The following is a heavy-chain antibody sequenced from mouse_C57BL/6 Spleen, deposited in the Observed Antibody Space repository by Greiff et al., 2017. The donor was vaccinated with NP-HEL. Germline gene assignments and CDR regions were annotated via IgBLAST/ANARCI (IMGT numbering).Heavy chain of an antibody. V-gene: IGHV3-6*01. CDR1: GYSFTSCYF. D-gene: IGHD1-1*01. CDR2: ISYDGSN. J-gene: IGHJ3*01. CDR3: AIFAYYGNPFAY. Sequence: VQLKESGPGLVKPSQSLSLTCSVTGYSFTSCYFWYWIRQFPGNQLEWMGFISYDGSNNYNPSLKNRISITRDTSKNQFFLKLNSVTTEDTATYDCAIFAYYGNPFAYWGQGTLVTVSA.